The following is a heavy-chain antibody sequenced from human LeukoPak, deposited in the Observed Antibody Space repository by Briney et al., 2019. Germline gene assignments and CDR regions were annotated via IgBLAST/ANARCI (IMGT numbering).Heavy chain of an antibody. D-gene: IGHD3-3*01. J-gene: IGHJ5*02. CDR3: ARAGVAISINWFDP. CDR1: GYSFTSHY. V-gene: IGHV1-46*01. CDR2: INPRGTST. Sequence: ASVKVSCKASGYSFTSHYMHWVRQAPGQGLEWMGLINPRGTSTIYAEKFQGRIIMTRDMSTTTDYMELSSLRSEDTAVYYCARAGVAISINWFDPWGQGTLVTVSS.